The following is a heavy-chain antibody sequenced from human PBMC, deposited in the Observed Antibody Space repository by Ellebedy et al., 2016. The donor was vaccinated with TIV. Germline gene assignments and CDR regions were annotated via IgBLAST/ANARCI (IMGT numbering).Heavy chain of an antibody. CDR2: ISAYNGNT. J-gene: IGHJ4*02. D-gene: IGHD4-17*01. CDR1: GYTLTSYG. Sequence: ASVKVSCKASGYTLTSYGISWARQAPGQGLEWMGWISAYNGNTNYAQKLQGRVTMTTDTSTSTAYMELRSLRSDDTAVYYCAREGDYGDYGSNDYWGQGTLVTVSS. CDR3: AREGDYGDYGSNDY. V-gene: IGHV1-18*04.